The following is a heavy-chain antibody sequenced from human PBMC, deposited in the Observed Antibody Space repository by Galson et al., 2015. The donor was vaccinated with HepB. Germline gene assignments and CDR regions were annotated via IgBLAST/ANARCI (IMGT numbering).Heavy chain of an antibody. D-gene: IGHD3-10*01. J-gene: IGHJ4*02. V-gene: IGHV3-74*03. CDR2: INSDGRIT. CDR1: GFTFNSYW. Sequence: SLRLSCAASGFTFNSYWMHWVRQAPGKGLVWVSRINSDGRITMYADSVKGRFTISRDNAKNTLYLQMNSLRTEDTAIYYCARDLRDYYGSGSYSDYIDSWGQGTLVTVSS. CDR3: ARDLRDYYGSGSYSDYIDS.